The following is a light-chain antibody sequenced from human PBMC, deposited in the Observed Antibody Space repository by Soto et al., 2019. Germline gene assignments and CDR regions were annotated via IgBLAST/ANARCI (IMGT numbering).Light chain of an antibody. CDR1: QSVLYSSNNKNY. Sequence: DIVMTQSPDSLAVSLGERATINYKSSQSVLYSSNNKNYLAWYQQKPGQPPKLLIYWASTRESGVPDRFSGSGSGTDFPLTISSLQAEDVAVYYCQQYYSTPLFGQGTKVEFK. CDR3: QQYYSTPL. J-gene: IGKJ1*01. CDR2: WAS. V-gene: IGKV4-1*01.